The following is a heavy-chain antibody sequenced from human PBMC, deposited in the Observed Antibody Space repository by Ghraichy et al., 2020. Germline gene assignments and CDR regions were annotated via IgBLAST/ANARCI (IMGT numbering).Heavy chain of an antibody. D-gene: IGHD3-10*01. CDR2: IIPIFGTA. V-gene: IGHV1-69*13. Sequence: SVKVSCKASGGTFSSYAISWVRQAPGQGLEWMGGIIPIFGTANYAQKFQGRVTITADESTSTAYMELSSLRSEDTAVYYCARALRPDISSGSYPPLVEASVYWGQGTLVTVSS. CDR3: ARALRPDISSGSYPPLVEASVY. J-gene: IGHJ4*02. CDR1: GGTFSSYA.